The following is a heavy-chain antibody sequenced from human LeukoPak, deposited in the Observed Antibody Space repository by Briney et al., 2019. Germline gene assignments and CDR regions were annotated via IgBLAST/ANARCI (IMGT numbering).Heavy chain of an antibody. Sequence: PGGPLRLSCAASGFTSNNYWMNWVRQAPGKGLEWVANIKPDGSEKYYVDSVKGRFTISRDNAKNSLYLQMNSLRAEDTAVYYCARGRGAGIWGQGTLVTVSS. V-gene: IGHV3-7*01. CDR2: IKPDGSEK. CDR3: ARGRGAGI. J-gene: IGHJ4*02. CDR1: GFTSNNYW. D-gene: IGHD1-26*01.